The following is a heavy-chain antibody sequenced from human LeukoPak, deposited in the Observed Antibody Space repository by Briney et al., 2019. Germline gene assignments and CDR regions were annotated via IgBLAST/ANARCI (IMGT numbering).Heavy chain of an antibody. Sequence: PGRSLRLSCAASGFTFDDYAMHWVRQAPGKGLEWVSGISWNSGSIGYADSVKGRFTISRDSAKNSLYLQMNSLRAEDMALYYCAKGGEKYQLLHSYYFDYWGQGTLVTVSS. CDR1: GFTFDDYA. V-gene: IGHV3-9*03. CDR3: AKGGEKYQLLHSYYFDY. CDR2: ISWNSGSI. D-gene: IGHD2-2*01. J-gene: IGHJ4*02.